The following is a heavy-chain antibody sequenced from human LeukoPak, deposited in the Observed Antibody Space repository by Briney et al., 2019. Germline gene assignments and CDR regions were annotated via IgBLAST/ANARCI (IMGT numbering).Heavy chain of an antibody. CDR2: IGTAGDT. D-gene: IGHD3-16*01. J-gene: IGHJ4*02. Sequence: PGGSLRLSCAASGFTFSSYDMHWVRQATGKGLEWVSGIGTAGDTYYPDSVKGRFTISRDNSKNTLYLQVSSLRTEDTAVYFCAKDNRGYFDFWGQGTLVTVSS. CDR1: GFTFSSYD. CDR3: AKDNRGYFDF. V-gene: IGHV3-13*04.